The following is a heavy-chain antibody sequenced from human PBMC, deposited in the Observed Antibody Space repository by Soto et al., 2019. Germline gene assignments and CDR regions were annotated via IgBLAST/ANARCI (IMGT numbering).Heavy chain of an antibody. J-gene: IGHJ4*02. D-gene: IGHD4-17*01. CDR3: AKERIGTVTALDY. CDR1: GFTFISYG. Sequence: PGGSLILSCAASGFTFISYGMHWVRQAPGKGLEWVAVISYDGSNKYYADSVKGRFTISRDNSKNTLYLQMNSLRAEDTAVYYCAKERIGTVTALDYWGQGTLVTVSS. CDR2: ISYDGSNK. V-gene: IGHV3-30*18.